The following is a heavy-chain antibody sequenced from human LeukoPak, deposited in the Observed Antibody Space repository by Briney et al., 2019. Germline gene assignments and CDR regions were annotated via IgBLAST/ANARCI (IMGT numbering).Heavy chain of an antibody. V-gene: IGHV4-39*07. D-gene: IGHD3-22*01. J-gene: IGHJ4*02. Sequence: SETLSLTCTVSGGSISSSSYYWGWIRQPPGKGLEWIGEINHSGSTNYNPSLKSRVTISVDTSKNQFSLKLSSVTAADTAVYYCARRYLDYYDSSGYYYGGAYYFDYWGQGTLVTVSS. CDR2: INHSGST. CDR1: GGSISSSSYY. CDR3: ARRYLDYYDSSGYYYGGAYYFDY.